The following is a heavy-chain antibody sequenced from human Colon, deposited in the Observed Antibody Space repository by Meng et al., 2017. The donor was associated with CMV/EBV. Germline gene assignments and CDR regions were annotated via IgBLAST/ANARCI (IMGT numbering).Heavy chain of an antibody. V-gene: IGHV1-2*02. CDR3: ATVSGGDFDY. J-gene: IGHJ4*02. D-gene: IGHD1-26*01. CDR1: GNNFTGYY. Sequence: QRVLSGAEVTTPGASVKVCSKASGNNFTGYYLDWGRQAPGQGVEWMGSINPNSGGTNYAQKFQGRVTMTRDTSINTAYMELSRLRSDDTAVYYCATVSGGDFDYWGQGTLVTVSS. CDR2: INPNSGGT.